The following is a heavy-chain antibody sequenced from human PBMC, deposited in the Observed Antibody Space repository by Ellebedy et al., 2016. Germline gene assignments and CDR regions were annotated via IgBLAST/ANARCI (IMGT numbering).Heavy chain of an antibody. Sequence: SETLSLTXTVSGGSISSGDYYWSWIRQPPGKGLEWIGYIYYSGSTYYNPSLKSRVTISVDTSKNQFSLKLSSVTAADTAVYYCAREPYGGTRYYYYGMDVWGQGTTVTVSS. D-gene: IGHD4-23*01. CDR2: IYYSGST. CDR1: GGSISSGDYY. V-gene: IGHV4-30-4*01. CDR3: AREPYGGTRYYYYGMDV. J-gene: IGHJ6*02.